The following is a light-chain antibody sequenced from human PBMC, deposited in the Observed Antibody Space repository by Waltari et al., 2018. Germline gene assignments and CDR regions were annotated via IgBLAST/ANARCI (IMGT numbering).Light chain of an antibody. V-gene: IGKV1-5*03. Sequence: DIQMTQSPSTLSASVGDRVTITCRASQSISSWLAWYQQKPGKAPKLLIYKASSLESGVPSRFSGSGYGTEFTLTISSLQPDDFATYHCQQYDSYSGTFGQGTKVEFK. CDR3: QQYDSYSGT. CDR2: KAS. J-gene: IGKJ1*01. CDR1: QSISSW.